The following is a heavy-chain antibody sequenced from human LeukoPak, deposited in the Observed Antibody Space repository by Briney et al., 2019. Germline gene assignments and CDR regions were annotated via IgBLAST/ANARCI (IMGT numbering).Heavy chain of an antibody. J-gene: IGHJ5*02. CDR1: GYTFTGYY. V-gene: IGHV1-2*02. CDR3: ARDYDILTGYFPNWFDP. CDR2: INPNSGGT. Sequence: GASVKVSCKASGYTFTGYYMHWVRQAPGQGLEWMGWINPNSGGTNYAQKFQGRVTMTRDTSISTAYMELSRLRSDDTAVYYCARDYDILTGYFPNWFDPWGQGTLVTVSS. D-gene: IGHD3-9*01.